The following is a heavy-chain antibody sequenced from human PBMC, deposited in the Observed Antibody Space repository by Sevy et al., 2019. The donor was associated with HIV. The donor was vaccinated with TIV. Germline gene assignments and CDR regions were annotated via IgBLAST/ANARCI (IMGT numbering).Heavy chain of an antibody. Sequence: ASVKVSCKASGYTFTGYYMHWVRQAPGQGLEWMGWINPNSGGTNYAQKFQGRVTMTRDTSISTAYMGLGRLRSDDTAVYYCARIHDSGAAFDIWGQGTMVTVSS. D-gene: IGHD5-12*01. CDR3: ARIHDSGAAFDI. J-gene: IGHJ3*02. V-gene: IGHV1-2*02. CDR1: GYTFTGYY. CDR2: INPNSGGT.